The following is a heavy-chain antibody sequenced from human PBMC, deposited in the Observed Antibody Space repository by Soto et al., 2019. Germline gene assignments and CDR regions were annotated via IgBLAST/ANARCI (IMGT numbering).Heavy chain of an antibody. CDR1: GGSISSYY. J-gene: IGHJ6*03. V-gene: IGHV4-59*01. CDR3: ARELRFYDILTGGYYCYYMDV. D-gene: IGHD3-9*01. Sequence: QVQLQESGPGLVKPSETLSLTCTVSGGSISSYYWSWIRQPPGKGLEWIGYSYYSGSTNYNPSLKSRVTISVDTSKNQFSLKLSSVTAADTAVYYCARELRFYDILTGGYYCYYMDVWGKGTTVTVSS. CDR2: SYYSGST.